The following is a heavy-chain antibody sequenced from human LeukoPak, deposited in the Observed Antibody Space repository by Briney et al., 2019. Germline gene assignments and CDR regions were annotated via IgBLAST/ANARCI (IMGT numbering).Heavy chain of an antibody. J-gene: IGHJ4*02. D-gene: IGHD6-19*01. CDR1: GSTFTNYW. Sequence: GESLKISCKGFGSTFTNYWIAWVRQMPGKGLELMGIIYLDDSDTRYSPSFQGQVTISADKSITTAYLQWSSLKASDTAMYYCARPEGYSSAWSKTWGQGTLVTVSS. V-gene: IGHV5-51*01. CDR3: ARPEGYSSAWSKT. CDR2: IYLDDSDT.